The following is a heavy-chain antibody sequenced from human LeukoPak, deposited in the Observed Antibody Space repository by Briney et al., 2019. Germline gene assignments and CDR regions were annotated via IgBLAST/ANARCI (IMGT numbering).Heavy chain of an antibody. V-gene: IGHV3-33*01. Sequence: GGSLRLSCAASGFTFSRYGMQWVRQAPGKGLEWVAVIWYDGSNRQYADSVKGRFTISRDNSKNTLYLQMNSLRAEDTAVYYCARDFGFSPSSGYSFDYWGQGTLVTVSS. CDR2: IWYDGSNR. CDR3: ARDFGFSPSSGYSFDY. D-gene: IGHD3-22*01. J-gene: IGHJ4*02. CDR1: GFTFSRYG.